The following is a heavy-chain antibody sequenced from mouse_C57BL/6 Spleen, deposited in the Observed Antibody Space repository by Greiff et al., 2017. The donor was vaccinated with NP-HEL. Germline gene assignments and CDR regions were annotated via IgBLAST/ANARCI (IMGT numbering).Heavy chain of an antibody. J-gene: IGHJ1*03. CDR2: IDPSDSYT. CDR3: ARATVEGGSSDFDV. Sequence: QVQLQQPGAELVRPGTSVKLSCKASGYTFTSYWMHWVKQRPGHGLEWIGVIDPSDSYTNYNQKFQGKATLTVATSSSTAYMQLSSLTSEDSAVYYCARATVEGGSSDFDVWGTGTTVTVSS. V-gene: IGHV1-59*01. CDR1: GYTFTSYW. D-gene: IGHD1-1*01.